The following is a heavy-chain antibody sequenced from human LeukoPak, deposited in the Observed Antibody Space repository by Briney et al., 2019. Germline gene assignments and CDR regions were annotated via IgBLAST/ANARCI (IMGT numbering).Heavy chain of an antibody. CDR2: INSDGTST. V-gene: IGHV3-74*01. Sequence: GGSLRLSCEASGFNFKIYWMHWVRQAPGKGLVWVSRINSDGTSTNYADSVQGRFTISRDNAKNTLYLQMNSLRAEDTAVYYCLRDQGFYYFDYWSQGTVAAVSS. CDR3: LRDQGFYYFDY. J-gene: IGHJ4*02. CDR1: GFNFKIYW.